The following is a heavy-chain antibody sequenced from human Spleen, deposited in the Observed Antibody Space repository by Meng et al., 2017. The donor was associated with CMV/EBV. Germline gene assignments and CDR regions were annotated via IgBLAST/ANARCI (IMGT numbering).Heavy chain of an antibody. CDR2: IYYSGST. Sequence: SETLSLTCTVSGGSISSGGYYWSWICQHPGKGLEWIGSIYYSGSTYYNPSLKSRITISVDTSKNKFSLKLSSVTAAYTAVYYCARDPSSIAARGYYYYGMDVWGQGTTVTVSS. D-gene: IGHD6-6*01. V-gene: IGHV4-31*03. CDR1: GGSISSGGYY. J-gene: IGHJ6*02. CDR3: ARDPSSIAARGYYYYGMDV.